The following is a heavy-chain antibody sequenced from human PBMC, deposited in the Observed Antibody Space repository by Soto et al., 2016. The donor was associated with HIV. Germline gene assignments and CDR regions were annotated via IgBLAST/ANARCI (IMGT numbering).Heavy chain of an antibody. V-gene: IGHV3-74*01. Sequence: EVQLVESGGGLVQPGGSLRLSCAASGFTFSSHYIHWVRQAPGKGLVWISRIKPDGSEVNYADPVKGRFTISRDNAKDTVYVQMNSLRVDDTATYYCIRDLREFDYWGQGTLVTVSS. CDR3: IRDLREFDY. J-gene: IGHJ4*02. CDR2: IKPDGSEV. CDR1: GFTFSSHY.